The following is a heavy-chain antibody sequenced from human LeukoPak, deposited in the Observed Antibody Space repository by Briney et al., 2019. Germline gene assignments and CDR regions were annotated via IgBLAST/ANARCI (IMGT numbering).Heavy chain of an antibody. CDR3: ARVGGMTTINNAAFDI. Sequence: SETLSLTCTVSGGSINSYHWNWIRQPPGKGLEWIGYIYHSGSTNYNPSLKSRVTISLDTSKNQFSLKLTSVTAADTAIYYCARVGGMTTINNAAFDIWGQGTMVTVSS. CDR1: GGSINSYH. J-gene: IGHJ3*02. V-gene: IGHV4-59*01. D-gene: IGHD4-4*01. CDR2: IYHSGST.